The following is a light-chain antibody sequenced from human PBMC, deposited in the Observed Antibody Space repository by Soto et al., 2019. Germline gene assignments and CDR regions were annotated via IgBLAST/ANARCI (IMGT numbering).Light chain of an antibody. V-gene: IGKV1-9*01. CDR1: QGISSY. CDR2: AAS. Sequence: IQVTQSPSSLSASVGDRVTITCRASQGISSYLAWYQQKPGKAPKLLIYAASTLQSGVPSRFSGSGSGTDFTLPISSLQPEDFATYYCQQLDTYPYTFGQGTKLEIK. CDR3: QQLDTYPYT. J-gene: IGKJ2*01.